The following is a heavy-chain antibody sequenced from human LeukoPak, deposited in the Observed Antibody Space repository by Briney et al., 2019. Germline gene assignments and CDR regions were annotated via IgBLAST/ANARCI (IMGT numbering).Heavy chain of an antibody. CDR2: MNPNSGNT. CDR1: GYTFTSYD. CDR3: ARGVHYYYDSSGEMYYFDY. V-gene: IGHV1-8*01. D-gene: IGHD3-22*01. J-gene: IGHJ4*02. Sequence: ASVKVSCKASGYTFTSYDINWVRQATGQGLEWMGWMNPNSGNTGYAQKFQGRVTMTRNTSISTAYMELSSLRSEDPAVYYCARGVHYYYDSSGEMYYFDYWGQGTLVTVSS.